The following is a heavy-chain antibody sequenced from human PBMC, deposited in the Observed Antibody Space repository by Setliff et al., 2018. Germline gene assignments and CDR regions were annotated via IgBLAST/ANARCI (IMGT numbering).Heavy chain of an antibody. CDR1: GYIFTTYA. CDR3: ATGSLVAAGTGH. V-gene: IGHV7-4-1*02. Sequence: ASVKVSCKASGYIFTTYAIGWMRQAPGQGPEWMGWINTNTGNPSYAQGFTGRFVFSLDTSVSTAYLQISGLKGEDSAVYYCATGSLVAAGTGHWGQGTLVTVSS. D-gene: IGHD6-13*01. CDR2: INTNTGNP. J-gene: IGHJ4*02.